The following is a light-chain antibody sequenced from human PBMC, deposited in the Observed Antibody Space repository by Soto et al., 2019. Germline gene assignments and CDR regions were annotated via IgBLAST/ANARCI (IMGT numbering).Light chain of an antibody. CDR2: GAS. J-gene: IGKJ5*01. Sequence: EIVMTQSPDTLSVSPGERVTLSCRASQSVSTNFAWYQQKPGQAPRLLIYGASTRATGIPARFSGSGSGTEFTLAISSLRSEDVAIYYCQQYDNWPPTFGQGTRLEIK. CDR3: QQYDNWPPT. V-gene: IGKV3-15*01. CDR1: QSVSTN.